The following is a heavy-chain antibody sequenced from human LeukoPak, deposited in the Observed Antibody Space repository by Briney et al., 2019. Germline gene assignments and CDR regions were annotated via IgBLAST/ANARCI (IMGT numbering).Heavy chain of an antibody. Sequence: SETLSLTCTVSGGSINNTDYYWGWIRQPPGKGLEWIGSIYYSGTTYYKPSLKSRVTISVDTSKNQFSLKLSSVTAADTAVYYCAREAAAKFDPWGQGTLVTVSS. CDR3: AREAAAKFDP. D-gene: IGHD6-13*01. V-gene: IGHV4-39*07. J-gene: IGHJ5*02. CDR2: IYYSGTT. CDR1: GGSINNTDYY.